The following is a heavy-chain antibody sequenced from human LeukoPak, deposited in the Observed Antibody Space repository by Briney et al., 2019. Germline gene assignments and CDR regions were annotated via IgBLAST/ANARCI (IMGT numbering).Heavy chain of an antibody. D-gene: IGHD5-12*01. CDR1: GGSVSSYY. CDR3: ARGPSGYHNT. Sequence: SETLSLTCTVSGGSVSSYYWSWIRQPPGKGLEWIGYMYYSGSTNYSPSLKSRVTISIDTSKNQFSLKLSSVTAADTAVYYCARGPSGYHNTGGQGTLVTVSS. V-gene: IGHV4-59*02. J-gene: IGHJ4*02. CDR2: MYYSGST.